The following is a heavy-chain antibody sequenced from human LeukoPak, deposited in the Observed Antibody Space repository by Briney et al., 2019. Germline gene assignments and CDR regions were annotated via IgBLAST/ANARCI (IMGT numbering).Heavy chain of an antibody. CDR1: GFPFSSYE. CDR2: ISDSGSDI. J-gene: IGHJ3*02. D-gene: IGHD1/OR15-1a*01. Sequence: PGGSLRLSCAASGFPFSSYEINWVRQAPGKGLEWVSYISDSGSDIYYADSVKGRFTISRDNAKNSLYLQMNSLRAEDTAVYYCARDLGLEHTFDIWGQGTMVTVSS. V-gene: IGHV3-48*03. CDR3: ARDLGLEHTFDI.